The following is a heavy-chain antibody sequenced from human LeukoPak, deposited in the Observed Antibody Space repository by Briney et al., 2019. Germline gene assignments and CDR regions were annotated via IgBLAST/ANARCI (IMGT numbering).Heavy chain of an antibody. CDR2: IYTSGST. Sequence: SQTLSLTCTVSGGSISSGSYYWSWIRQPAGKGLEWIGHIYTSGSTNYNPSLKSRVTMSVDTSKNQFSLKLTSVTAADTAVYYCARRRGYYDSGNYYGLDIDYWGQGTLVTVSS. CDR1: GGSISSGSYY. CDR3: ARRRGYYDSGNYYGLDIDY. J-gene: IGHJ4*02. D-gene: IGHD3-10*01. V-gene: IGHV4-61*09.